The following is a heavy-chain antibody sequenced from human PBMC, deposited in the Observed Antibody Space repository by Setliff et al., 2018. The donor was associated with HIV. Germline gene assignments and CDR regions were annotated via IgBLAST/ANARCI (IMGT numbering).Heavy chain of an antibody. Sequence: SETLSLTCTVSGGSISSDDYYWNWIRQPPGKGLEWFGYITYSGSAYYNPSLKSRVTISIDTSNNQISLRLSSVTAADTAMYYCVRDGYGYNGKGFDYWGPGTLVTVSS. CDR2: ITYSGSA. V-gene: IGHV4-30-4*08. CDR3: VRDGYGYNGKGFDY. CDR1: GGSISSDDYY. D-gene: IGHD5-12*01. J-gene: IGHJ4*01.